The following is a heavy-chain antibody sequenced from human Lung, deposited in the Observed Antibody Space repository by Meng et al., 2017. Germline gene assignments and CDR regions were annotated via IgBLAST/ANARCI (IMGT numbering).Heavy chain of an antibody. J-gene: IGHJ4*02. CDR1: GGSITRSTW. CDR3: ARFDISSSGRGDY. V-gene: IGHV4-4*02. D-gene: IGHD1-26*01. CDR2: IFHSGST. Sequence: QVHLRGEDLGQVTPSGTPAPACAVSGGSITRSTWWSWARQTPGKGLEWFGEIFHSGSTNYNPPLESRVTISVDKSKNKFSLKVYSVTAADTATYYCARFDISSSGRGDYWGQGILVTVSS.